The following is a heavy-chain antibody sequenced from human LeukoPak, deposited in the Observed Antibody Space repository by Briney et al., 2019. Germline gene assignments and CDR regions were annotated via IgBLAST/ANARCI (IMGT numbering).Heavy chain of an antibody. Sequence: GASVKVSCKASGYTFTGYYMHWVRQAPGQGLEWMGWINPNSGGTNHAQKFQGRVTMTRDTSISTAYMELSRLRSDDTAVYYCARDRDSSGWYGGDYWGQGTLVTVSS. CDR1: GYTFTGYY. J-gene: IGHJ4*02. D-gene: IGHD6-19*01. CDR2: INPNSGGT. V-gene: IGHV1-2*02. CDR3: ARDRDSSGWYGGDY.